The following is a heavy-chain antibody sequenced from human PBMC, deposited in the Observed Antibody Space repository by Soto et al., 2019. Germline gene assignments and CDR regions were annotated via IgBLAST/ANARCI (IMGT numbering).Heavy chain of an antibody. CDR1: GYTFTSYS. CDR3: ARHNSQWPNWFDP. Sequence: QVQQVQSGAEVKKPGASAKVACNASGYTFTSYSISWVRQAPGQGLEWMGWISAYDGNTNYAQKFQGRVTMTTDTSTSTAYMELRSLRSDDTAVYYCARHNSQWPNWFDPWGQGTLVTVSS. CDR2: ISAYDGNT. D-gene: IGHD1-1*01. V-gene: IGHV1-18*01. J-gene: IGHJ5*02.